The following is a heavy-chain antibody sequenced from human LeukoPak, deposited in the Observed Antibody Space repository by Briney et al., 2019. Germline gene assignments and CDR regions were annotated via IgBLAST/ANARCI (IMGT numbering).Heavy chain of an antibody. D-gene: IGHD2-8*01. CDR3: ARDPIYCNNGVCYTGGMDV. Sequence: ASVKVSCKASGYTFTDYYMHWVRQAPGQGLEWMGWINLNSGGTNFAQRFRGRVTMTRDTSISTAYMDLSRLISDDTAVYYCARDPIYCNNGVCYTGGMDVWGQGATVTVSS. V-gene: IGHV1-2*02. J-gene: IGHJ6*02. CDR2: INLNSGGT. CDR1: GYTFTDYY.